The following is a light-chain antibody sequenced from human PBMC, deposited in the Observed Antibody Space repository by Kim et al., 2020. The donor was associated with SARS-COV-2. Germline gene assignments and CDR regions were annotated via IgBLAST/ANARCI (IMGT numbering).Light chain of an antibody. V-gene: IGKV3-15*01. CDR2: GAS. Sequence: SPGERATLSCRASQSVSSNLAWYQQKPGQATRLLIYGASTRATGIPARFSGSGSGTEFTLTISSLQSEDFAVYYCQQYNNWPPLTFGGGTKVDIK. CDR3: QQYNNWPPLT. J-gene: IGKJ4*01. CDR1: QSVSSN.